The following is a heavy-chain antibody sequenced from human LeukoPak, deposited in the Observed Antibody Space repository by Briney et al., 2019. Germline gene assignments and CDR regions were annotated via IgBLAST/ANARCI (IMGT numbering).Heavy chain of an antibody. Sequence: GGSLRLSCAASVLTEDHNVDHATTWVRHAPGKGLKCDSGITTSGSTYYADSVKGRFTISRENSNNTLYLHMDSRRAEDTAVYYCAKAPVWNYYYGLDVWGQGTTVTVSS. CDR3: AKAPVWNYYYGLDV. CDR1: VLTEDHNVDHA. V-gene: IGHV3-23*01. CDR2: ITTSGST. J-gene: IGHJ6*02. D-gene: IGHD2-21*01.